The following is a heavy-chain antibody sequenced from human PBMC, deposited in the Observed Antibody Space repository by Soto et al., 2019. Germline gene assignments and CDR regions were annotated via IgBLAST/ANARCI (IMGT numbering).Heavy chain of an antibody. V-gene: IGHV5-51*01. J-gene: IGHJ5*02. D-gene: IGHD3-22*01. CDR3: ARKDKSGYFNWFDP. CDR1: GYKFTSSW. Sequence: PGESLKISCRTSGYKFTSSWIAWVRQMPGKGLEWMGIIFPSDPDTRYSPSFQGQVTISADRSTSTVFLQWASLKASDTAVYFCARKDKSGYFNWFDPWGQGXLVTVSS. CDR2: IFPSDPDT.